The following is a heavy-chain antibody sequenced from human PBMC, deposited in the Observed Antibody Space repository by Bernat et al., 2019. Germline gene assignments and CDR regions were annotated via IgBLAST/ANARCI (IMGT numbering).Heavy chain of an antibody. CDR1: RASLTDYY. V-gene: IGHV4-59*01. CDR2: IHYSGTT. CDR3: ASVPLVCSDGTCYYYVDV. J-gene: IGHJ6*03. Sequence: QVLVQESGPGLVKPSETLSLTCAVSRASLTDYYWAWIQQPPGKGLEWIAYIHYSGTTDYNPSLRSRVTISVDTSKNQFSLKLSPVIAADTAVYYCASVPLVCSDGTCYYYVDVWGKGTTVTVSS. D-gene: IGHD2-15*01.